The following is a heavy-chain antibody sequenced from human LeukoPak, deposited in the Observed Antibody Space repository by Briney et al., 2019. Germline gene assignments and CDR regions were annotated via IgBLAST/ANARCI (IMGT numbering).Heavy chain of an antibody. J-gene: IGHJ4*02. Sequence: SETLSLTCTVSGGSISSYYWSWIRQPPGKGLEGMGYIYYSGSTNYNPSLKSRVTISVDTSKNQFSLKLSSVTAADTAVYYCAITPGYYYDSSGYYAYWGQGTLVTVSS. V-gene: IGHV4-59*08. CDR1: GGSISSYY. D-gene: IGHD3-22*01. CDR3: AITPGYYYDSSGYYAY. CDR2: IYYSGST.